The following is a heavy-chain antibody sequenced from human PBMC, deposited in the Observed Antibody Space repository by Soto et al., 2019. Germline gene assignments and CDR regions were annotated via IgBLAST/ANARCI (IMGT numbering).Heavy chain of an antibody. CDR3: AKRAPKQILRYFDWSNPFDY. V-gene: IGHV3-23*01. J-gene: IGHJ4*02. D-gene: IGHD3-9*01. CDR2: ISGSGGST. Sequence: PGGSLRLSCAASRFTFSSYAMSWVRQAPGKGLEWVSAISGSGGSTYYADSVKGRFTISRDNSKNTLYLQMNSLRAEDTAVYYCAKRAPKQILRYFDWSNPFDYWGQGTLVTVSS. CDR1: RFTFSSYA.